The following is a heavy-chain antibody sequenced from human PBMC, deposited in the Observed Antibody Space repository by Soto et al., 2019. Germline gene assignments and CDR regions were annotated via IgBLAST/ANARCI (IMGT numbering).Heavy chain of an antibody. J-gene: IGHJ6*03. D-gene: IGHD6-13*01. Sequence: EVQLVESGGGLVKPGGSLRLSCAASGFTFSSYSMNWVRQAPGKGLEWVSSISSSSSYISYADSVKGRFTISRDNAKNSLYLQMNSLRAEDTAVYYCASTNSRSYYMDVWGKGTTVTVSS. CDR2: ISSSSSYI. CDR3: ASTNSRSYYMDV. V-gene: IGHV3-21*01. CDR1: GFTFSSYS.